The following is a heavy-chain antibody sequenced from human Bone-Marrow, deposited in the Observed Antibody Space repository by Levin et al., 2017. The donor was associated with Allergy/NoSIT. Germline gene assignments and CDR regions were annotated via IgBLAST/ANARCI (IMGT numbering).Heavy chain of an antibody. Sequence: PSQTLSLTCTVSGDSMSNSYWSWIRQPPGKGLELIGYIHYSGSTRYSPSLNGRATISLDTPKNQFSLKLNSVSTADTAIYWCARDDGSSGWSLVYWGLGTLITVSS. CDR1: GDSMSNSY. V-gene: IGHV4-59*01. D-gene: IGHD6-19*01. CDR2: IHYSGST. J-gene: IGHJ4*02. CDR3: ARDDGSSGWSLVY.